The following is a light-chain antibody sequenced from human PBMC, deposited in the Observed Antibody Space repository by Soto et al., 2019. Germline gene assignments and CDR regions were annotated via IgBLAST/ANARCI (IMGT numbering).Light chain of an antibody. CDR3: QSFDTTLNGYV. CDR2: VNN. Sequence: QSVLTQPPSVSGAPGQRVSISCTGSSSNIGAGYDVQWYQQRPGTAPKLLMYVNNNRPSGVPDRFSDSKSGTSASLAITEIQPEDEADYYCQSFDTTLNGYVFGTGTKLTVL. V-gene: IGLV1-40*01. J-gene: IGLJ1*01. CDR1: SSNIGAGYD.